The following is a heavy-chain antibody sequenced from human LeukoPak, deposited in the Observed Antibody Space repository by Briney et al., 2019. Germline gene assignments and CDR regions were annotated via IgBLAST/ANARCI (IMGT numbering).Heavy chain of an antibody. CDR2: ISSSSSTI. D-gene: IGHD3-3*01. CDR1: GFTFSSYS. CDR3: AREYYDFWSGYAKPYYYYYYYMDV. Sequence: GGSLRLSCAASGFTFSSYSMNWVRQAPGKGLEWVSYISSSSSTIYYADSVKGRCTISRDNAKNSLYLQMNSLRDEDTAVYYCAREYYDFWSGYAKPYYYYYYYMDVWGKGTTVTVSS. V-gene: IGHV3-48*02. J-gene: IGHJ6*03.